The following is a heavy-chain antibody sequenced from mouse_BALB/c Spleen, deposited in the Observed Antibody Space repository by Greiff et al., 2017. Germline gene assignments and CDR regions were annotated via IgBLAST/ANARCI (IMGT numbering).Heavy chain of an antibody. D-gene: IGHD4-1*01. V-gene: IGHV1-69*02. J-gene: IGHJ3*01. Sequence: QVQLQQPGAELVRPGASVKLSCKASGYTFTSYWINWVKQRPGQGLEWIGNIYPSDSYTNYNQKFKDKATLTVDKSSSTAYMQLSSPTSEDSAVYYCTRDWDAGWFAYWGQGTLVTVSA. CDR1: GYTFTSYW. CDR3: TRDWDAGWFAY. CDR2: IYPSDSYT.